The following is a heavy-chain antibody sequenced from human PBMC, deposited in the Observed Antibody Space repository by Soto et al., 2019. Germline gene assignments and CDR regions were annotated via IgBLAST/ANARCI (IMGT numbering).Heavy chain of an antibody. Sequence: EVQLLESGGGLVKPGGSLRLSCAASGFAFGRYALSWVRQAPGKGLEWVSAMGGSVDSKSYADSVKGRFTISRDDPKNTLFREMNSLRPEDTAIYFCARDQISGWYDNWGQGTLVTVSS. V-gene: IGHV3-23*01. CDR1: GFAFGRYA. CDR3: ARDQISGWYDN. J-gene: IGHJ5*02. CDR2: MGGSVDSK. D-gene: IGHD6-19*01.